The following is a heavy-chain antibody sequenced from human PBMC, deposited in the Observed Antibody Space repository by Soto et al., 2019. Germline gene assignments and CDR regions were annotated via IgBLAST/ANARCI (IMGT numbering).Heavy chain of an antibody. D-gene: IGHD2-2*01. J-gene: IGHJ6*02. CDR2: ISSDGSHQ. CDR3: ARPYCSCTRCYLYYYAMDV. Sequence: QVQLVESGGGVVQPGRSLRLSCAASGFTFSTSAIHWVRQAPGKGLEWVAVISSDGSHQYYADSVRGRFTVSRDNSKKTLYPQMYSLGAEVPGVYYLARPYCSCTRCYLYYYAMDVWGQGTTVTVSS. V-gene: IGHV3-30*14. CDR1: GFTFSTSA.